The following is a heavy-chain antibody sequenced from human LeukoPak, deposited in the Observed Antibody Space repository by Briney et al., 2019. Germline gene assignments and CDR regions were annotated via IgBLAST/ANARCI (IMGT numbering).Heavy chain of an antibody. CDR3: ASWVSDYGFDAFDI. J-gene: IGHJ3*02. CDR2: INHSGST. CDR1: GGSFSSYY. V-gene: IGHV4-34*01. Sequence: SETLSLTCAVYGGSFSSYYWSWIRQPPGKGLEWIGEINHSGSTNYNPSLKSRVTISVDTSKNQFSLKLSSVTAADTAVYYCASWVSDYGFDAFDIWGQGTMVTVSS. D-gene: IGHD4-17*01.